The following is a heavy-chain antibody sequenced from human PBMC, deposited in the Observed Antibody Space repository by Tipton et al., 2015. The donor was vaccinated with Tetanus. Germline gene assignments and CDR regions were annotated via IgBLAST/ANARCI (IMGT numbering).Heavy chain of an antibody. CDR1: GGSVSSGSYY. D-gene: IGHD6-19*01. Sequence: TLSLTCTVSGGSVSSGSYYWSWIRQPPGKGLEWIGHIYTSGSTNYNPSLKSRVTMSVDTSKNQFSLKLSSVTAADTAVYYCARNTVAGTVTFDYWGQGTLVTVSS. CDR2: IYTSGST. V-gene: IGHV4-61*01. CDR3: ARNTVAGTVTFDY. J-gene: IGHJ4*02.